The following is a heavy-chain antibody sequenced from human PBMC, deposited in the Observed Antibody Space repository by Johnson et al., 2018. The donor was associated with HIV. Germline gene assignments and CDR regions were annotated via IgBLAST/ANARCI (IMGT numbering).Heavy chain of an antibody. D-gene: IGHD6-19*01. J-gene: IGHJ3*02. Sequence: QVQLVESGGGLVKPGGSLRLSCAASGFTFSDYYMSWIRQAPGKGLEWISYISTSGSTIYYADSVQGRFTISRDNAKNSLYLQMNSLRAEDTAVDYCASFWGGGGWYAMGALDIWGQGTMVTVSS. CDR2: ISTSGSTI. V-gene: IGHV3-11*04. CDR1: GFTFSDYY. CDR3: ASFWGGGGWYAMGALDI.